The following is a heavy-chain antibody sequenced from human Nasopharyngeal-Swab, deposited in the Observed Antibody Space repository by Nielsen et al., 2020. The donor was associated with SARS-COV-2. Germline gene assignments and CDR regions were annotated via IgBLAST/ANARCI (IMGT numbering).Heavy chain of an antibody. CDR1: GFSFSSYA. D-gene: IGHD2-2*01. CDR2: IYSGGSST. J-gene: IGHJ6*01. V-gene: IGHV3-23*03. CDR3: AKSKSSTSCFYGMDV. Sequence: GGSLTLSCAASGFSFSSYAMSCVLQPPGKGLEWVSVIYSGGSSTYYADSVKGRFTISRDNSKNPLYLQMNSLRAEDTAVYYCAKSKSSTSCFYGMDVWGQGTTVTVSS.